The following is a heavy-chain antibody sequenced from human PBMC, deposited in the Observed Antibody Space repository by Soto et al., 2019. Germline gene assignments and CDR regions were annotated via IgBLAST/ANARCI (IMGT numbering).Heavy chain of an antibody. Sequence: QVQLVQSGAEVKKPGASVKVSCKASGYIFTSYGISWVRQAPGQGLEWMGWISSYNGNTNYAQKVQGRVTMTTDTSTSTTYMELRSLRSDDTAVYYCARGPRYCSLTTCFSGVTWFDPWGQGTLVTVSS. D-gene: IGHD2-2*01. CDR1: GYIFTSYG. CDR2: ISSYNGNT. V-gene: IGHV1-18*04. J-gene: IGHJ5*02. CDR3: ARGPRYCSLTTCFSGVTWFDP.